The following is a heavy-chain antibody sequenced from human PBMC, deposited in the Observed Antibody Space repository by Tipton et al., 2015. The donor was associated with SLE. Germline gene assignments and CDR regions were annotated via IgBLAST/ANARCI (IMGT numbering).Heavy chain of an antibody. CDR2: IYYSGSS. D-gene: IGHD1-26*01. Sequence: TLSLTCTVSGGSISSSRYYWGWIRQPPGKGLEWIGSIYYSGSSFYNPSLKSRVTILIDTSKNQFSLKLSSVTAADTAVYYCVRDDGAGPYYYGMDVWGQGTTVTVSS. V-gene: IGHV4-39*07. CDR3: VRDDGAGPYYYGMDV. J-gene: IGHJ6*02. CDR1: GGSISSSRYY.